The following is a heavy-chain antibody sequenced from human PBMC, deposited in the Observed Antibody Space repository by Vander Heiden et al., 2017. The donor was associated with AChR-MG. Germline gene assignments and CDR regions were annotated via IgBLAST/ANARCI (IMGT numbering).Heavy chain of an antibody. CDR1: GGSISSYY. J-gene: IGHJ4*02. CDR3: ARDRSGYAIDY. D-gene: IGHD5-12*01. Sequence: QVQLQESGPGLVKPSATLSLTCTVSGGSISSYYWSWIRQPPGKGLEWIGYIYYSGSTNYNPSHKSRVTISVDTSKNQFSLKLSSVTAADTAVYYCARDRSGYAIDYWGQGTLVTVSS. CDR2: IYYSGST. V-gene: IGHV4-59*01.